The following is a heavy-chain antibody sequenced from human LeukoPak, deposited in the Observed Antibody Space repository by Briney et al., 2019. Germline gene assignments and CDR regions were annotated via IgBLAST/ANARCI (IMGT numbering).Heavy chain of an antibody. CDR2: IYYSRST. Sequence: SETLSLTCTVSGASVSSSYWSWIRQPPGKGLEWIGYIYYSRSTNYNPSLKSRVTISVDTSKNQFSLKLSSVTAADTAVYYCARGWDYYDTSGYRTSFNYWGQGTLVTVSS. V-gene: IGHV4-59*02. J-gene: IGHJ4*02. D-gene: IGHD3-22*01. CDR3: ARGWDYYDTSGYRTSFNY. CDR1: GASVSSSY.